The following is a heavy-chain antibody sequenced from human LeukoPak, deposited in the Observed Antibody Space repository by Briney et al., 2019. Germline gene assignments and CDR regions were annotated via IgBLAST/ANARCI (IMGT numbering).Heavy chain of an antibody. CDR3: ARGLSPGYDYVWGSY. V-gene: IGHV3-48*03. D-gene: IGHD3-16*01. CDR2: ISSSGSTL. CDR1: GFTFSSYE. Sequence: GGSLRLSCAASGFTFSSYEMNWVRQAPGKGLEWVSYISSSGSTLYYADSVKGRFTISRDNAKNSLYLQMNSLRAEDTAVYYCARGLSPGYDYVWGSYWGQGTLVTVSS. J-gene: IGHJ4*02.